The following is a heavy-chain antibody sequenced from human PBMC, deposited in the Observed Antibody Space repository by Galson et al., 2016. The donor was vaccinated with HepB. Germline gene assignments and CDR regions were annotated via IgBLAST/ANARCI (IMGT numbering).Heavy chain of an antibody. CDR3: ARLRGFDAFEI. CDR2: IYPDDSDT. Sequence: QSGAEVKKPGESLQISCKGSGYNFATYWIGWVRQMPGKGLEWMGIIYPDDSDTRYSPSFQGQVTISADKSISTACLQLTSLKASDTAMYYCARLRGFDAFEIWGQGTMVTVS. V-gene: IGHV5-51*01. D-gene: IGHD3-10*01. CDR1: GYNFATYW. J-gene: IGHJ3*02.